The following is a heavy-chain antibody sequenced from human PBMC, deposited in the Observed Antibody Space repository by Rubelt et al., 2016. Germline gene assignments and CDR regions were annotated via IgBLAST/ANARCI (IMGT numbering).Heavy chain of an antibody. CDR1: GGSFSGSY. D-gene: IGHD3-16*01. V-gene: IGHV4-34*01. CDR3: ARGKNWGNWFDP. J-gene: IGHJ5*02. Sequence: QVQLQQWGAGLLKPSETLSLTCAVYGGSFSGSYWSWIRQPPGKGLEWIGEINHSGSTNYNPAPTIGATLHVAKYKNQVSLRRSSVTAADTAVYYCARGKNWGNWFDPWGQGTLVTVSS. CDR2: INHSGST.